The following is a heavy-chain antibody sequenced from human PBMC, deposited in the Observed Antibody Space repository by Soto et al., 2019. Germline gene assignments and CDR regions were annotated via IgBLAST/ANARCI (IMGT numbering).Heavy chain of an antibody. J-gene: IGHJ5*02. Sequence: SETLSLICAVYGGSFSGYYWSWIRQPPGKGLEWIGEINHSGSTNYNPSLKSRVTISVDTSKNQFSLKLSSVTAADTAVYYCARGEYQLPDWFDPWGQGTLVT. V-gene: IGHV4-34*01. CDR2: INHSGST. D-gene: IGHD2-2*01. CDR3: ARGEYQLPDWFDP. CDR1: GGSFSGYY.